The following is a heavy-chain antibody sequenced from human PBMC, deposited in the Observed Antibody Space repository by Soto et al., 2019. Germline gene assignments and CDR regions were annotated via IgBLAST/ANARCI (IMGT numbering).Heavy chain of an antibody. V-gene: IGHV1-46*04. CDR1: GYSFSDFY. Sequence: QVQLVQSGAELKRPGASVKVSCEASGYSFSDFYIYWVRQAPGRGLEWMGMINARGGTTTFAQKLKGRISMTRATATRRVYMGLNSLTYEDTAVYCCARESGGDVDFWGQGTLVTLSS. CDR3: ARESGGDVDF. CDR2: INARGGTT. J-gene: IGHJ4*02. D-gene: IGHD2-21*02.